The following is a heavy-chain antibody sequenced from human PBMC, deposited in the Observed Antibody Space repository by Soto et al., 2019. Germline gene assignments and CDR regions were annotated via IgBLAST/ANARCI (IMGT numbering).Heavy chain of an antibody. CDR2: ISTSSGDT. V-gene: IGHV1-3*04. J-gene: IGHJ4*02. CDR1: GYTFNRYA. D-gene: IGHD2-15*01. Sequence: QVHLVQSGAEVKKPGASVKVSCKASGYTFNRYAIHWVRQAPGQSLEGMGWISTSSGDTKYSEKIQGRATITRATSARTAYLELGSLASEDTAVYYCAREIQECSGGSCGYYVDYRGQGALVTVSA. CDR3: AREIQECSGGSCGYYVDY.